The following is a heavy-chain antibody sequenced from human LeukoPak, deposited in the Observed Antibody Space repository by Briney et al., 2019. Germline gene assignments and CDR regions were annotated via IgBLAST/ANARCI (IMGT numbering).Heavy chain of an antibody. CDR3: AKAPGHDFWSGYVHFDY. CDR1: GFTFSTYA. J-gene: IGHJ4*02. V-gene: IGHV3-23*01. D-gene: IGHD3-3*01. CDR2: IRSSGGDST. Sequence: GGSLRLSCAASGFTFSTYAMSWARQAPGKGLEWVSAIRSSGGDSTYYADSVKGRFIISRDNSKNTLYLQMNSLRAEDTAAYYCAKAPGHDFWSGYVHFDYWGQGTLVTVSS.